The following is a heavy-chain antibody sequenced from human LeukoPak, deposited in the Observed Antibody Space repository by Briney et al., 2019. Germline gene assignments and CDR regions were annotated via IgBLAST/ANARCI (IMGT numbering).Heavy chain of an antibody. J-gene: IGHJ6*03. V-gene: IGHV4-39*01. Sequence: SETLSLTCTVSGGSIRSSTYYWAWLRHPPGKRLEWIGNFYNSGDTYYNPSLKSRVTISVDTSKNQVSLKVTSVTASATALYCWPRRILSSRPMHPYYYYYINVWGKGTTVTVSS. CDR2: FYNSGDT. CDR1: GGSIRSSTYY. CDR3: PRRILSSRPMHPYYYYYINV.